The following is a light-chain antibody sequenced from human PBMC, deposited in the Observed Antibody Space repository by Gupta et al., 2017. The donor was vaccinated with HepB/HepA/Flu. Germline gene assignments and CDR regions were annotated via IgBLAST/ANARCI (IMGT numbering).Light chain of an antibody. V-gene: IGLV3-21*03. Sequence: SYVLTQPPSVSVAPGKTARITCGGNNIGRKRVHWYQQKPGQAPVLVVYGDSDRPSGIPERFAGSNSGNTATLTISRVEAGDEADYYCQVWDNSSDHVVFGGGTKLTVL. CDR1: NIGRKR. J-gene: IGLJ2*01. CDR2: GDS. CDR3: QVWDNSSDHVV.